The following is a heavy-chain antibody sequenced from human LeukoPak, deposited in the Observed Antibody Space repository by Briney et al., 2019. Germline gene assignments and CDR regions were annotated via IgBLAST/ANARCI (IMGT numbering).Heavy chain of an antibody. J-gene: IGHJ5*02. CDR2: IWYDGSNE. D-gene: IGHD1-26*01. CDR1: GFTFSSNG. Sequence: GRSLRLSCAASGFTFSSNGMCWVRQAPGKGLEWVAVIWYDGSNEYYADSVKGRFTISRDNSKNTLYLEMNSLRGEDTAVYYCARSVGATTDWFDPWGQGTQVIVSS. CDR3: ARSVGATTDWFDP. V-gene: IGHV3-33*01.